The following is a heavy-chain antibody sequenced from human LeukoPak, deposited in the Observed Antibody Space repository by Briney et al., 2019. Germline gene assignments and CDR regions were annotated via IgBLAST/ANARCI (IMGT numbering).Heavy chain of an antibody. CDR2: ISYDGGNE. J-gene: IGHJ4*02. CDR3: ARESSGYYHFDY. Sequence: GGSLRLSCAASGFTLSNYAMHWVRQAPGKGLEWVAVISYDGGNEYCADSVKGRFTFSRDNSKNTLYLQMNSLRAEDTAVYYCARESSGYYHFDYWGQGTLVTASS. CDR1: GFTLSNYA. V-gene: IGHV3-30-3*01. D-gene: IGHD6-19*01.